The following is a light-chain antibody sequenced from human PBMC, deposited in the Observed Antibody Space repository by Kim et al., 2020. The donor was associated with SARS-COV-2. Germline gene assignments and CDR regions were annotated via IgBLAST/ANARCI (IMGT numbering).Light chain of an antibody. CDR1: QTTDSRF. V-gene: IGKV3-20*01. J-gene: IGKJ2*01. CDR2: GAS. CDR3: QHYGTSYYT. Sequence: LSPGEGDTLSCRTSQTTDSRFLAWYQQKSGQPPSLLIYGASRRATGIPDRFSGSGSGTDFTLTISRLEPEDFAVYFCQHYGTSYYTFGQGTKLEI.